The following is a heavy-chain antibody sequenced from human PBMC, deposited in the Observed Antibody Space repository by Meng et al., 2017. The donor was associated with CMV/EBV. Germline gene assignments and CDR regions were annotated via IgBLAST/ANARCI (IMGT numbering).Heavy chain of an antibody. CDR2: INHSGST. V-gene: IGHV4-34*01. Sequence: HVALQQWGARLWKPSATLSLPCGVYGGSLSCYYWSWIRQPPGKGLEWIGEINHSGSTNYNPSLKSRVTISVDTSKNQFSLKLSSVTAADTAVYYCARGSRRLPRFNWFDPWGQGTLVTVSS. CDR3: ARGSRRLPRFNWFDP. CDR1: GGSLSCYY. J-gene: IGHJ5*02. D-gene: IGHD3-3*01.